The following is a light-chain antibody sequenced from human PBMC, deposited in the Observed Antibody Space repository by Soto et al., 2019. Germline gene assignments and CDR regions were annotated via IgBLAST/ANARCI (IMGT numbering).Light chain of an antibody. J-gene: IGLJ1*01. V-gene: IGLV2-14*03. CDR3: SSYTSSNSCV. Sequence: QSVLTQPAAVSGSPGQSIAISCTGSSSDVGGYKYVSWYQQHPGKAPKLMIYDVSNRPSGVSDPFSGSKSGNTASLTISGLQSEDEDDYYCSSYTSSNSCVFGTGTKVTVL. CDR2: DVS. CDR1: SSDVGGYKY.